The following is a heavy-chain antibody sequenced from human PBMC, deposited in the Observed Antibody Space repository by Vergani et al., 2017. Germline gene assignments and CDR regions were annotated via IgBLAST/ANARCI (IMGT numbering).Heavy chain of an antibody. J-gene: IGHJ4*02. Sequence: EVQLVQSGAEVKKPGESLKISCKASGYSFTSYWISWVRQMPGKGLEWMGRIDPSDSYTNYSPSFQGHVTISADKSISTAYLQWSSLKASDTAMYYCAGXQGTSAYYYGGFDYWGQGILVTVSS. CDR1: GYSFTSYW. CDR3: AGXQGTSAYYYGGFDY. V-gene: IGHV5-10-1*01. D-gene: IGHD3-22*01. CDR2: IDPSDSYT.